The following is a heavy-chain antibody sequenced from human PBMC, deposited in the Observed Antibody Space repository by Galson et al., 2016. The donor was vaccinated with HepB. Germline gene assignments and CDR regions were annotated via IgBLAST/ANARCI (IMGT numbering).Heavy chain of an antibody. CDR2: IDWADDK. Sequence: PALVKPTQTLTLTCTFSGFSLSTNGMCVTWIRQPPGKALEWLALIDWADDKYYSTSLKTRLTISKDTSKNQVFLTMTNMDPVDTGTYFCARAPRGGSNWFDPWGQGTLVTVSS. J-gene: IGHJ5*02. CDR3: ARAPRGGSNWFDP. CDR1: GFSLSTNGMC. D-gene: IGHD1-26*01. V-gene: IGHV2-70*01.